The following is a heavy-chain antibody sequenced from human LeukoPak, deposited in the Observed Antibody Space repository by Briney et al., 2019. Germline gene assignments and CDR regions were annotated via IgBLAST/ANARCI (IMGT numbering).Heavy chain of an antibody. D-gene: IGHD3-16*01. CDR3: ASAYTYVRLGDH. CDR1: GLSFSNYW. Sequence: PGGSLRLSCEVSGLSFSNYWMHWVRQAPGKGLVWVARTNLHGTAVDYADSVKGRFIISRDNAKNTLFLHMNSLRVEDTAVYYCASAYTYVRLGDHWGQGTLVTVSS. CDR2: TNLHGTAV. V-gene: IGHV3-74*01. J-gene: IGHJ4*02.